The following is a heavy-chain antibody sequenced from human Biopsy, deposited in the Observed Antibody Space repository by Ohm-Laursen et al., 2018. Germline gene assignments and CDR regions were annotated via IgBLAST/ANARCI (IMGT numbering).Heavy chain of an antibody. CDR2: IYTSGSS. V-gene: IGHV4-4*07. J-gene: IGHJ3*02. CDR1: GESFNGYY. D-gene: IGHD1-7*01. Sequence: GTLSLTWAVYGESFNGYYWTWIRQPAGKGLEWIGRIYTSGSSNKNPSLMSRDTMSVDTSKKQFSLKVYSVTAADTAVYYCARDYGLELGGLEAFDIWGQGTMVTVSS. CDR3: ARDYGLELGGLEAFDI.